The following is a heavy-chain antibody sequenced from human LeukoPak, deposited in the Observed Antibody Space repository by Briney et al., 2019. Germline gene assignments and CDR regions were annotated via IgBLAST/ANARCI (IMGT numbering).Heavy chain of an antibody. CDR1: GGSISSYY. V-gene: IGHV4-59*01. CDR3: ARDLGALAGNRNV. CDR2: IYYSGST. D-gene: IGHD6-19*01. Sequence: SETLSLTCTVSGGSISSYYWSWIRQPPGKGLEWIGYIYYSGSTNYNPSLKSRVTISVETSKKQFSLKLNSVTAAATAVYYCARDLGALAGNRNVWGQGTLVTVSS. J-gene: IGHJ4*02.